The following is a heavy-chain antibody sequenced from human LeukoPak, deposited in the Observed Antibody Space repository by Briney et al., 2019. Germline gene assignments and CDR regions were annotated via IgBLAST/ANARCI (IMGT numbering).Heavy chain of an antibody. CDR2: SYSGGNA. V-gene: IGHV4-59*01. CDR1: GASTSAYY. Sequence: SETLSLTCTVSGASTSAYYWSWVRQPPGKGLEWIGYSYSGGNANYNPSLKSRVTISIDTSENQFSLRLTSVTAADTAIYFCAHSKRGGGYYINAFAVWGQGALVTISS. CDR3: AHSKRGGGYYINAFAV. J-gene: IGHJ3*01. D-gene: IGHD1-26*01.